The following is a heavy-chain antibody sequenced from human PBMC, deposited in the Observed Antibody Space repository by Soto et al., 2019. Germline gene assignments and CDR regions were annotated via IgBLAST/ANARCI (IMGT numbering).Heavy chain of an antibody. D-gene: IGHD3-10*01. J-gene: IGHJ5*02. V-gene: IGHV4-39*01. CDR2: IYYSGST. Sequence: SETLSLTCTVSGGSISSSSYYWGWIRQPPGKGLEWIGSIYYSGSTYYNPSLKSRVTISVDTSKNQFSLKLSSVTAADTAVYYGARQPTTRLLWFGGSNWFDPWGQGTLVTVSS. CDR1: GGSISSSSYY. CDR3: ARQPTTRLLWFGGSNWFDP.